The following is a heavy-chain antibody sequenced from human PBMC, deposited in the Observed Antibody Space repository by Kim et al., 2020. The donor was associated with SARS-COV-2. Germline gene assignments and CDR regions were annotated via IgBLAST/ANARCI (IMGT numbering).Heavy chain of an antibody. D-gene: IGHD3-10*01. CDR1: GYTLTELS. V-gene: IGHV1-24*01. J-gene: IGHJ6*02. CDR2: FDPEDGET. Sequence: ASVKVSCKVPGYTLTELSMHWVRQAPGKGLEWMGGFDPEDGETIYAQKFQGRVTMTEDTSTDTAYMELSSLRSEDTAVYYCATAPAVRGVIIMDYYYGMDVWGQGTTVTVSS. CDR3: ATAPAVRGVIIMDYYYGMDV.